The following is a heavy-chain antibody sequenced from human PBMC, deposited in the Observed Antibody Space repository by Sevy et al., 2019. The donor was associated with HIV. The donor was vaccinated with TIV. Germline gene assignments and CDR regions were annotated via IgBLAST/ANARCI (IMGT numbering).Heavy chain of an antibody. CDR1: GGSISSGAYY. Sequence: SETLSLTCTVSGGSISSGAYYWSWIRQPPGKGLEWIGYIYYSGSTYYNPSLKSRVTISVDTSKNQFSLKLSSVTAADTAVYYCARGGRWEPQFDYWGQGTLVTVSS. V-gene: IGHV4-30-4*01. CDR2: IYYSGST. J-gene: IGHJ4*02. CDR3: ARGGRWEPQFDY. D-gene: IGHD1-26*01.